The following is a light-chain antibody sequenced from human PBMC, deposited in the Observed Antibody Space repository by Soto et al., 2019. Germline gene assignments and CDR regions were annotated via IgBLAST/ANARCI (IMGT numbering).Light chain of an antibody. V-gene: IGKV3-20*01. CDR3: QQYGSSPFT. CDR1: QSISSTF. J-gene: IGKJ3*01. Sequence: EIVLTQSPGTLSLSPGESATLSCRASQSISSTFVAWYKQKPGQAPRLLIYAASSRATGIPDRFSGSGSGTEFTLTISRLEPEDFAVYYCQQYGSSPFTFGPGTKVDIK. CDR2: AAS.